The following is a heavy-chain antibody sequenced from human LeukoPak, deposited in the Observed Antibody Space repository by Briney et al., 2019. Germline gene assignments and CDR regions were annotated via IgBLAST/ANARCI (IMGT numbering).Heavy chain of an antibody. J-gene: IGHJ4*02. CDR2: IKEDGSEK. CDR3: ARDWAVAGTGY. Sequence: GGSLRLSCAASGFTFSSYWMSWVRQVPGKGLEWVANIKEDGSEKNYVDSVKGRFTISRDNAKNSLYLEMNSLRAEDTAVYYCARDWAVAGTGYWGQGTLVTVSS. CDR1: GFTFSSYW. D-gene: IGHD6-19*01. V-gene: IGHV3-7*05.